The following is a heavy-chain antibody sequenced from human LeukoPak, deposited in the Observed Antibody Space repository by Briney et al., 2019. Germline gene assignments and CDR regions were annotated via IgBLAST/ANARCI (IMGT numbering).Heavy chain of an antibody. CDR1: GGSFSGYY. J-gene: IGHJ4*02. D-gene: IGHD3-10*01. CDR2: IYYTGST. V-gene: IGHV4-34*01. CDR3: VVWLGELLHFDY. Sequence: SETLSLTCAVYGGSFSGYYWSWIRQPPGKGLEWIGSIYYTGSTYHNPSLKSRVTISVDTSKNQFSLKLTSVTAADTAVYYCVVWLGELLHFDYWGQGTLVTVSS.